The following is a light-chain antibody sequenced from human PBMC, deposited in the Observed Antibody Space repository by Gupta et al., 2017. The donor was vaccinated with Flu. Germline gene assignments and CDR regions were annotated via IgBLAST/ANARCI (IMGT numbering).Light chain of an antibody. J-gene: IGKJ2*01. V-gene: IGKV2-30*01. CDR1: QSVVSSDGNTF. CDR3: RQGTQWPYT. Sequence: DVVMTQSPLSLPVTLGQPASIFCRSSQSVVSSDGNTFLNWFQQRPGQSPRRLIYKVSNRDSGVPDRFRGSGSGNXFTLRIXRGEAEDVGIYYCRQGTQWPYTFGXGTKLEIK. CDR2: KVS.